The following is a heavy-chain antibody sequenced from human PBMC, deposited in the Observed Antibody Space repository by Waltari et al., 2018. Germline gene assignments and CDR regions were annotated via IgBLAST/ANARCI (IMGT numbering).Heavy chain of an antibody. CDR3: ARGLDNAKIGY. CDR2: IHPSGST. V-gene: IGHV4-34*01. Sequence: QVQLQQWGAGLLKSSETLSLTCAVYGGSFSGYYGSWIRQTPGKELEGIGEIHPSGSTDYKSSLQSRVTILLDTSKTQLSLKLTSVTAADTAVYYCARGLDNAKIGYWGQGTLVTVSS. CDR1: GGSFSGYY. D-gene: IGHD1-20*01. J-gene: IGHJ4*02.